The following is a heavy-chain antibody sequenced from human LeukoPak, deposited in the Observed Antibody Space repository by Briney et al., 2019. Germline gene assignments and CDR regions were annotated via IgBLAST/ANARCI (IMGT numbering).Heavy chain of an antibody. CDR3: ATARAFYDNSGSYSYYFDY. Sequence: GESLKISCKGSGYSFTNYWIGWVRQMPGKGLEWMGIMYPGDSDTRYSPSFQGQVTISADKSISTAYLQWNSLRASDTAMYYCATARAFYDNSGSYSYYFDYWGQGTLVTVSS. CDR1: GYSFTNYW. D-gene: IGHD3-22*01. CDR2: MYPGDSDT. J-gene: IGHJ4*02. V-gene: IGHV5-51*01.